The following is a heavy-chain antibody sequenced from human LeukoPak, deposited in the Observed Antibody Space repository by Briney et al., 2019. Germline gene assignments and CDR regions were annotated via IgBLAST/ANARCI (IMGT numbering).Heavy chain of an antibody. CDR1: GGSISSGGYY. CDR2: IYHSGST. V-gene: IGHV4-31*03. J-gene: IGHJ4*02. Sequence: PSQTLSLTCTVSGGSISSGGYYCSWIRHHPGKGLEWTGYIYHSGSTYYTPSLKNRVTISVATSKNQFSLRLSSVTAVDTAVYYCARWYYSGWAFDYWGQGTLVTGSS. CDR3: ARWYYSGWAFDY. D-gene: IGHD6-19*01.